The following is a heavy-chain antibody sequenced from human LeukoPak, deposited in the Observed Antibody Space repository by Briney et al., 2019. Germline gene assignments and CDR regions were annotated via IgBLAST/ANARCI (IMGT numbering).Heavy chain of an antibody. V-gene: IGHV4-4*07. D-gene: IGHD3-22*01. CDR1: GGSISDYY. Sequence: PSETLSLTCSVSGGSISDYYWTWIRQPAGKGLEWIGRINASGTTRYNPSLKSRLAMSVDTSKNQFSLKLTSVTAADTAVYYCARTYYYDSSGHFDYWGQGTLVTVSS. J-gene: IGHJ4*02. CDR2: INASGTT. CDR3: ARTYYYDSSGHFDY.